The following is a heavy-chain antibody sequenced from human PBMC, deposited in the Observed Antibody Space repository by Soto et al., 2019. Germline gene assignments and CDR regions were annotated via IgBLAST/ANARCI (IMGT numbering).Heavy chain of an antibody. CDR2: ISSSSSYI. CDR3: ARDQPGYSYGYGVGY. Sequence: EVQLVESGGGLVKPGGSLRLSCAASGFTFSSYSMNWVRQAPGKGLEWVSSISSSSSYIYYADSVKGRFTISRDNAKNSLYLQMNSLRAEDTAVSYCARDQPGYSYGYGVGYWGHGTLVTVSS. J-gene: IGHJ4*01. V-gene: IGHV3-21*01. D-gene: IGHD5-18*01. CDR1: GFTFSSYS.